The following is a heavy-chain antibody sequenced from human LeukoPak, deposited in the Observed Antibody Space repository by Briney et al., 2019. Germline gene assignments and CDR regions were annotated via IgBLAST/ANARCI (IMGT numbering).Heavy chain of an antibody. CDR3: ASTGTTHVDY. CDR2: SYYSAST. J-gene: IGHJ4*02. CDR1: GGSISSRSYY. D-gene: IGHD1-1*01. Sequence: SETLSLTCTVSGGSISSRSYYGRWVRQPPGKGLGWIGSSYYSASTYYTPSLKSRVTISVETSKTQFSLKLSSVTAADTAVYYCASTGTTHVDYWGQGPLVTVSS. V-gene: IGHV4-39*01.